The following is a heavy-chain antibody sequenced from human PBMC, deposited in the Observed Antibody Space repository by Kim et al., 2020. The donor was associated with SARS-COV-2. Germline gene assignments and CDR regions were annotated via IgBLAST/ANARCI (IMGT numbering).Heavy chain of an antibody. CDR3: ARQVNAGFNYFDY. J-gene: IGHJ4*02. Sequence: DSVKGRFTISRDNDKHSLYLQMNSLRAEETAVYYCARQVNAGFNYFDYWGQGTLVTVSS. D-gene: IGHD2-2*01. V-gene: IGHV3-11*01.